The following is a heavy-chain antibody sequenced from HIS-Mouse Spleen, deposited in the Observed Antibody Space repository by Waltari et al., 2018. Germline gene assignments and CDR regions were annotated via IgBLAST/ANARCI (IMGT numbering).Heavy chain of an antibody. D-gene: IGHD7-27*01. V-gene: IGHV4-34*04. CDR3: ARVRTGDPSYWYVDL. Sequence: QVQLQQWGAGLLKPSETLSLTCAVYGGSFSGYYWSWICQPPGKGMEWIGEINHSGSTNATPARNRRAPTSVDTSKNQFSRKLSSVTAADAAVYYCARVRTGDPSYWYVDLWGRGTLVTVSS. J-gene: IGHJ2*01. CDR2: INHSGST. CDR1: GGSFSGYY.